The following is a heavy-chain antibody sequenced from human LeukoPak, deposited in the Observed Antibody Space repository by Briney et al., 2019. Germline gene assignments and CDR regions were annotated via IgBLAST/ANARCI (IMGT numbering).Heavy chain of an antibody. CDR3: ARVQYSSSWPYYYYYMDV. D-gene: IGHD6-13*01. CDR1: GGSFSGYY. CDR2: IYYSGST. Sequence: PSETLSLTCAVYGGSFSGYYWSWIRQPPGKGLEWIGYIYYSGSTNYNPSLKSRVTISVDTSKNQFSLKLSSVTAADTAVYYCARVQYSSSWPYYYYYMDVWGKGTTVTISS. J-gene: IGHJ6*03. V-gene: IGHV4-59*01.